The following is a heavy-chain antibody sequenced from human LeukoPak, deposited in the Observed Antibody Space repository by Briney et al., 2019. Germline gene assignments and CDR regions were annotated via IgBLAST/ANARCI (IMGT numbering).Heavy chain of an antibody. J-gene: IGHJ4*02. CDR1: GFTISTYW. V-gene: IGHV3-7*01. CDR2: IKQDGSEK. Sequence: GGSLRLSCAASGFTISTYWITWVRQAPGKRLEWVANIKQDGSEKYCVDSVKGRFSISRDNAKNSLYLQMNSLRAEDTAVYYCARGVLTVTTLASYYFDYWGQGTLVTVSS. CDR3: ARGVLTVTTLASYYFDY. D-gene: IGHD4-11*01.